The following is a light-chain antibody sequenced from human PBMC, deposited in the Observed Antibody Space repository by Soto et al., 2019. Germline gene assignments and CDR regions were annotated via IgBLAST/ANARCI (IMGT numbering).Light chain of an antibody. V-gene: IGLV1-40*01. CDR2: NNN. J-gene: IGLJ2*01. Sequence: QSVLTQPPSVSGAPGQRVTISCTGGSSNIGTPYDVHWYQQLPGTAPKLLIYNNNNRPSGVPDRFSGSKSGTSASLAITGLQAEDEADYYCQSYDSSLSGVVFGGGTKVTVL. CDR3: QSYDSSLSGVV. CDR1: SSNIGTPYD.